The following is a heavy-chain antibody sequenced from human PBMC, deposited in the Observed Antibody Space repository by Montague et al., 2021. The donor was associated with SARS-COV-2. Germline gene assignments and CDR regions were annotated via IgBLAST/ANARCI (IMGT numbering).Heavy chain of an antibody. V-gene: IGHV4-59*02. D-gene: IGHD1-26*01. CDR2: VYYSSSS. Sequence: SETLSLTCTVSGDSVSHDFWTWIRQPPGKGLESIGYVYYSSSSSYNPSLRGRVSIAVDTSKNQFSLRLSTVTAADTAIYYCVRDPAPSGSGTFYDYWGQGTLVAVSS. CDR3: VRDPAPSGSGTFYDY. CDR1: GDSVSHDF. J-gene: IGHJ4*02.